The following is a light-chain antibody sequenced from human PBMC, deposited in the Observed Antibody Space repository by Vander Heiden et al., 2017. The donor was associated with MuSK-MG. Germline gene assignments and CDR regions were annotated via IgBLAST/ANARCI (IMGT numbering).Light chain of an antibody. CDR3: QHSYDPPPWT. Sequence: DILMTQSPSSLSASLRDRVTISCRASEYINTDLNWYQHKPGKAPKLLIYGASSLQSGVPSRFSGGGSGTYFTLTISDLQPDDFATYYCQHSYDPPPWTFGQGTKVXV. J-gene: IGKJ1*01. CDR1: EYINTD. V-gene: IGKV1-39*01. CDR2: GAS.